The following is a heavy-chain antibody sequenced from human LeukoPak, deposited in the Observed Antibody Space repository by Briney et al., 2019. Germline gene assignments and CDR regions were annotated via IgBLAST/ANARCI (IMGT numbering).Heavy chain of an antibody. Sequence: PGGSLRLSCAASGFTFSSHWMSWVRQAPGKGLEWVANIKQDGSERYYVDSVKGRFTISRDNAKSSLYLQMNSLRADDTAVYYCARARGFDYWGQGTLVTVSP. CDR2: IKQDGSER. CDR3: ARARGFDY. CDR1: GFTFSSHW. V-gene: IGHV3-7*01. J-gene: IGHJ4*02. D-gene: IGHD3-10*01.